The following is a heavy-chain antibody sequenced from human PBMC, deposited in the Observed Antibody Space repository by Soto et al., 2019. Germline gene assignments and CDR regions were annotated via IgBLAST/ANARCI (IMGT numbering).Heavy chain of an antibody. CDR3: ARDLLGCGYTYGDV. Sequence: QVQLVQSGAEVKKPGSSVKVSCKASGGTFSNFALISWVRQAPGQGLEWMGGIIPIDATVNYAQKSQGRITLTADESTTTAYMDLGSLSSEDTAVYYCARDLLGCGYTYGDVWGQGTTVTVSS. D-gene: IGHD6-25*01. V-gene: IGHV1-69*12. CDR1: GGTFSNFA. J-gene: IGHJ6*01. CDR2: IIPIDATV.